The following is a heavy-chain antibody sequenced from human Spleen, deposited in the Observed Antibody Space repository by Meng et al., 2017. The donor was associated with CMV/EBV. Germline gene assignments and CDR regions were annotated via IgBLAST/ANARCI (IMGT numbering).Heavy chain of an antibody. CDR3: STVGGSHYDVDY. Sequence: ASGFSFSAAWMSWVRQAPGKGLEWVGRIRSEGDGGTTNYGAAVKGRFSISRDDSKTTVYLHMNSLKTEDTAVYYCSTVGGSHYDVDYWGQGTLVTVSS. D-gene: IGHD1-26*01. CDR2: IRSEGDGGTT. CDR1: GFSFSAAW. J-gene: IGHJ4*02. V-gene: IGHV3-15*01.